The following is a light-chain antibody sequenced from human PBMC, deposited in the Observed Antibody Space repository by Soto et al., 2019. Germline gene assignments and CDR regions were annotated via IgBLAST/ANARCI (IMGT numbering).Light chain of an antibody. V-gene: IGKV3-15*01. Sequence: EIVLTQSPDTLSLSPGEGACLSCRASQSVRSNLAWYQQKPGQAPRLLIYGVSTRATGIPTGFSGSGSGTEFTLTITSLQSEDFAVYYCQQYNNWPPTFGQGTKVDIK. CDR2: GVS. J-gene: IGKJ1*01. CDR3: QQYNNWPPT. CDR1: QSVRSN.